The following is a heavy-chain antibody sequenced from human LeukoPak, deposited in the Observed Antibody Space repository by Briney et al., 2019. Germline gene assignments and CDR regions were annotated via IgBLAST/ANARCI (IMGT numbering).Heavy chain of an antibody. CDR3: AKGASYYGSGSFFDY. CDR2: ISYDGSIK. CDR1: GFTFSNFG. Sequence: GGSLRLSCAASGFTFSNFGMHWVRQAPGKGLEWVAVISYDGSIKYYADSVKGRFTISRDNSKNTLYLQMNSLRAEDTAIYYCAKGASYYGSGSFFDYWGQGTLVTVSS. J-gene: IGHJ4*02. V-gene: IGHV3-30*18. D-gene: IGHD3-10*01.